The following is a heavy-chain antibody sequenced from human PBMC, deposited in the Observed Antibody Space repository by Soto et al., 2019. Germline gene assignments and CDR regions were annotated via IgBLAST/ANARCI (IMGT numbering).Heavy chain of an antibody. CDR1: GFTFSSSA. Sequence: GGSLRLSCAASGFTFSSSAISWVRQAPGKGLEWVSAVSANGQGIYYADSVRGRFTISRDNSKNTVFLHMDSLSAEDTAVYYCAKDRHYPRDYFHYWGQGTLVTVSS. CDR2: VSANGQGI. J-gene: IGHJ4*02. V-gene: IGHV3-23*01. D-gene: IGHD3-10*01. CDR3: AKDRHYPRDYFHY.